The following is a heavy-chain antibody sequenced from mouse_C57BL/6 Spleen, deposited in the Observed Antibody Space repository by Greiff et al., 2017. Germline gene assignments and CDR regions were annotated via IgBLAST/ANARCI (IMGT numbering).Heavy chain of an antibody. V-gene: IGHV1-15*01. J-gene: IGHJ3*01. D-gene: IGHD1-1*01. CDR3: TRSPDVAVPRFGY. CDR1: GYTFTDYE. Sequence: VQLQQSGAELVRPGASVTLSCKASGYTFTDYEMPWVKQTPVHGLEWIGAIDPETGGTAYNQKFKGKAILSADKSSSTAYLELRSLTSEDSAVYYCTRSPDVAVPRFGYWGQGTLVTVSA. CDR2: IDPETGGT.